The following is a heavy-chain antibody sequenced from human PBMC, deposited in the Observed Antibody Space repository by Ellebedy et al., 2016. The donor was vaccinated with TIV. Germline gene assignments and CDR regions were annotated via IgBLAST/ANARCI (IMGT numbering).Heavy chain of an antibody. D-gene: IGHD6-6*01. Sequence: SLKISXAASGFTFDDYAMHWVRQAPGKGLDWVSGISWNSGTTDYADFVKGRFTISRDNAKNSLYLQMNRLRADDTAFYYCARDLRITARDYYLDYWGQGTLVTVSS. CDR2: ISWNSGTT. CDR1: GFTFDDYA. CDR3: ARDLRITARDYYLDY. V-gene: IGHV3-9*01. J-gene: IGHJ4*02.